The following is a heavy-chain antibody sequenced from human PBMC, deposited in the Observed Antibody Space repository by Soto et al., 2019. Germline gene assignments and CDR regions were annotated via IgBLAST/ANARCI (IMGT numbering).Heavy chain of an antibody. Sequence: SETLSLTCAVYCGSFSGYYWSWIRQPPGKGLEWIGEINHSGSINYNPSLKSRVTISVDTSKNQFSLKLSSVTAADTAVYYCARGGRGTYSGYDYRFDPWGQGTLVTVSS. CDR2: INHSGSI. CDR1: CGSFSGYY. D-gene: IGHD5-12*01. V-gene: IGHV4-34*01. CDR3: ARGGRGTYSGYDYRFDP. J-gene: IGHJ5*02.